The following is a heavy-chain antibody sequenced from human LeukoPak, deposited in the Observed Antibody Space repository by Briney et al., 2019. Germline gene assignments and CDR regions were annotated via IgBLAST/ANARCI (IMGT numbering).Heavy chain of an antibody. CDR3: ARDRATTPPDY. D-gene: IGHD4-17*01. V-gene: IGHV3-21*01. Sequence: GGSLRLSCAVSGFTVTSNYISWVRQAPGKGLEWVSSITSSSSYIYYADSVKGRFTISRDNAKNSLYLQMNSLRAEDTAVYYCARDRATTPPDYWGQGTLVTVSS. CDR2: ITSSSSYI. CDR1: GFTVTSNY. J-gene: IGHJ4*02.